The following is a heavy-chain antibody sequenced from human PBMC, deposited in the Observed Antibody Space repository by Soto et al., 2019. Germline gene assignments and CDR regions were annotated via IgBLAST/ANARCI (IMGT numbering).Heavy chain of an antibody. J-gene: IGHJ4*02. V-gene: IGHV2-70*01. D-gene: IGHD6-19*01. CDR2: IDWDDDK. CDR3: ARMESIAVSTGPFEF. Sequence: SGPTLVNPTQTLTLNCTFPGFSLSTSGMCVRWIRQPPGKALEWPALIDWDDDKYYSTSLKTRLTISKDTSKNPVVLTMTNMDPVDTATYYCARMESIAVSTGPFEFWGQGTLVTVSA. CDR1: GFSLSTSGMC.